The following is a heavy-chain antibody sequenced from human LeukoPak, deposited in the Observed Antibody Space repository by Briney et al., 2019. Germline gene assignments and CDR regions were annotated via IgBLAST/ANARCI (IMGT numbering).Heavy chain of an antibody. CDR3: ARENPSGYYNRPIDY. V-gene: IGHV4-59*01. J-gene: IGHJ4*02. D-gene: IGHD3-22*01. Sequence: PSETLSLTCTVSGVSFSSDYWTWIRQPPGKGLEWIGYIYYDGSGNYNPSLKSRVTISVDTSKNQFSLKLSSVTAADTAIYYCARENPSGYYNRPIDYWGQGTLVTVSS. CDR2: IYYDGSG. CDR1: GVSFSSDY.